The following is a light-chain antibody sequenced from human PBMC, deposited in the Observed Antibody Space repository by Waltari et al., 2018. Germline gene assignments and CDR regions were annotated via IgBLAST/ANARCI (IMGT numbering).Light chain of an antibody. CDR3: CSYAGGNTYV. Sequence: QSALTQPRSVSGSPGQSVTISCTGTSSNVGGYNYVFWYQHRPGKAPTLMIYNVSNRPSGVPDRFSGSKSANTASLTISGLQAEDEADYYCCSYAGGNTYVFGTGTKVTVL. CDR1: SSNVGGYNY. CDR2: NVS. V-gene: IGLV2-11*01. J-gene: IGLJ1*01.